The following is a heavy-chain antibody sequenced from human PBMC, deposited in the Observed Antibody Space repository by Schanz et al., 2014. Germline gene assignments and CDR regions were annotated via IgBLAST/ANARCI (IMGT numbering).Heavy chain of an antibody. V-gene: IGHV3-9*02. Sequence: EVQVVESGGGLVQPGGSLRLSCTASGFNSDDYAMHWVRQAPGKGLEWVSRIKSDGSSTSYADSVKGRFTISRDNAKNTLYLQMNSLRAEDTAVYYCVRDSFFAFDYWGQGTLVTVSS. D-gene: IGHD3-3*01. CDR1: GFNSDDYA. J-gene: IGHJ4*02. CDR3: VRDSFFAFDY. CDR2: IKSDGSST.